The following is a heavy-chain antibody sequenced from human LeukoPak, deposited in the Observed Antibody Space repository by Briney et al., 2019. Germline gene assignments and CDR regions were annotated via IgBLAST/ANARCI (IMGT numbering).Heavy chain of an antibody. J-gene: IGHJ3*02. Sequence: SETLSLTCLVSGGSMSSYFWSWIRQPAGKGLEWIGRFYSSGNNNYNPSLRSRVTMSADTSKNQFSMKLTSVTAADTAVYYCARERHIASDSFDIWGPGTLVTVSS. CDR2: FYSSGNN. CDR3: ARERHIASDSFDI. D-gene: IGHD2-21*01. V-gene: IGHV4-4*07. CDR1: GGSMSSYF.